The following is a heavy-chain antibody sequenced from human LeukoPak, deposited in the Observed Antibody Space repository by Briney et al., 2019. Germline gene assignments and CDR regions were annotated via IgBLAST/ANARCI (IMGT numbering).Heavy chain of an antibody. CDR2: ISPSDGST. V-gene: IGHV1-46*01. J-gene: IGHJ4*02. CDR3: ARGDSDYGGNTPDY. CDR1: GYVFTNYY. Sequence: GASVKVSCKASGYVFTNYYMHWVRQAPGLGPEWIGIISPSDGSTDYAPKFQGRVTMTRDMSTSTFYTEMSSLRSEDTAVYSCARGDSDYGGNTPDYWGQGTLVTVSS. D-gene: IGHD4-23*01.